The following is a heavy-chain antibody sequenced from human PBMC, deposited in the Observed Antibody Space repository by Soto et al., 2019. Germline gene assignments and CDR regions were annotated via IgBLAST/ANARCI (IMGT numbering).Heavy chain of an antibody. Sequence: SETLSLTCAVYGGSFSGYYWSWIRQPPGKGLEWIGEINHSGSTNYNPSLKSRVTISVDTSKNQFSLKLSSVTAADTAVYYCVRDSREWLRSYYYYYGMDVWGQGTTVTVSS. D-gene: IGHD5-12*01. CDR3: VRDSREWLRSYYYYYGMDV. V-gene: IGHV4-34*01. CDR2: INHSGST. CDR1: GGSFSGYY. J-gene: IGHJ6*02.